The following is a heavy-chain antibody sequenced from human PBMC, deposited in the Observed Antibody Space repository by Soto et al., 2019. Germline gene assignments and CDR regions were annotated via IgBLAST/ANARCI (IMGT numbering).Heavy chain of an antibody. Sequence: ASVKVSCKASGYTFTDYYMHWVRQAPGQGLEWVGWINPNSGGTNYAQKFQGRVTMTRDTSITTGYMELSRLRADDTAVYYCVSGGGSSSAYYWGQGTLVTVSS. CDR1: GYTFTDYY. CDR3: VSGGGSSSAYY. J-gene: IGHJ4*02. D-gene: IGHD6-6*01. V-gene: IGHV1-2*02. CDR2: INPNSGGT.